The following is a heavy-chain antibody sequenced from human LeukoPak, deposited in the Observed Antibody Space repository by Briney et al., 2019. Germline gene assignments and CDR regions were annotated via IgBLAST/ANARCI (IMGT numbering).Heavy chain of an antibody. D-gene: IGHD6-13*01. J-gene: IGHJ4*02. CDR2: INPNSGGT. CDR3: ARESTGYSSSTFDY. Sequence: ASVKVSCKASGYTFTGYYMHWVRQAPGQGLEWMGRINPNSGGTNYAQKFQDRVTMTRDTSISTAYMELSRLRSDDTAVYYCARESTGYSSSTFDYWGQGTLVTVSS. V-gene: IGHV1-2*06. CDR1: GYTFTGYY.